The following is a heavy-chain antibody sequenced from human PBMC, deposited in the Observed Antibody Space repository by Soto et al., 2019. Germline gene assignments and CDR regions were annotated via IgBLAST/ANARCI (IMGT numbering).Heavy chain of an antibody. CDR3: ARRLYYDSSGFEGGGMDV. Sequence: PSDTLSLTCTVSGGSISISSYYWGWIRQPPGKGLEWIGSIYYSGSTYYNPSLKSRVTISVDTSKNQFSLKLSSVTAADTAVYYCARRLYYDSSGFEGGGMDVWGQGTTVTVSS. CDR1: GGSISISSYY. V-gene: IGHV4-39*01. CDR2: IYYSGST. D-gene: IGHD3-22*01. J-gene: IGHJ6*02.